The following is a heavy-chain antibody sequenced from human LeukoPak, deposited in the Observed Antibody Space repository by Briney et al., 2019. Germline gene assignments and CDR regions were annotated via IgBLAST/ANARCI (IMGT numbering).Heavy chain of an antibody. D-gene: IGHD3-10*01. CDR1: GASISSYY. V-gene: IGHV4-59*12. CDR3: ARLGSGSYYLGDYYYYGMDV. CDR2: IFYTGSS. J-gene: IGHJ6*02. Sequence: SETLSLTCTVSGASISSYYWSWIRQPPGKGLEWIGHIFYTGSSNYNPSLKSRVTISLSRPNNQFSLRLTSVTAGDTAVYYCARLGSGSYYLGDYYYYGMDVWGQGTTVTVSS.